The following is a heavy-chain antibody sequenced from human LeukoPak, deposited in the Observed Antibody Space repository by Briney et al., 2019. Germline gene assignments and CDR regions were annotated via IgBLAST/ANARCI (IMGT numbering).Heavy chain of an antibody. CDR2: IKSTTDGGTT. V-gene: IGHV3-15*01. CDR3: TTGYCSSTSCSKIPPDP. D-gene: IGHD2-2*01. J-gene: IGHJ5*02. Sequence: AGSLRLSCAASGFTFSNAWMTWVRQAPGKGLEWVGRIKSTTDGGTTDYVAPVKGRFTISRDDSKNTLYLQMNSLKTEDTAVYYCTTGYCSSTSCSKIPPDPWGQGTLVTVSS. CDR1: GFTFSNAW.